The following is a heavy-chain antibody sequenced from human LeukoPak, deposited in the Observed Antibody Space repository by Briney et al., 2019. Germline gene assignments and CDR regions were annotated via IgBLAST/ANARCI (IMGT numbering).Heavy chain of an antibody. D-gene: IGHD6-19*01. Sequence: ASVKVSCKASGYTFTSYYMHWVRHAPGQGLEWMGIINPSGGSTSYAQKFQGRVTMTRDTSTSTVYMELSSLRSEDTAVYYCARDLAVAGISQYYFDYWGQGTLVTVSS. CDR2: INPSGGST. J-gene: IGHJ4*02. V-gene: IGHV1-46*01. CDR3: ARDLAVAGISQYYFDY. CDR1: GYTFTSYY.